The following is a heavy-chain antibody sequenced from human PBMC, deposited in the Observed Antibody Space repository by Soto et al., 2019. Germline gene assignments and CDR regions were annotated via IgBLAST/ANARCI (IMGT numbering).Heavy chain of an antibody. CDR1: GFTFSRNW. J-gene: IGHJ4*02. CDR3: VRDLGYCSGGICYTVLDY. D-gene: IGHD2-15*01. CDR2: INQDGSET. Sequence: EVQLVESGGGLVQPGGSLRLSCAASGFTFSRNWMKWVRQAPGKGLEWVANINQDGSETYYVDSVKGRFTISRDNAKNSLSLEMNSLRAEDTAVYYCVRDLGYCSGGICYTVLDYWGQGTLVTVSS. V-gene: IGHV3-7*01.